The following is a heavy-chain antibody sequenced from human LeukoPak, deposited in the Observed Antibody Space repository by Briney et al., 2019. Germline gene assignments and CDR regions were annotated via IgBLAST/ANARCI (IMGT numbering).Heavy chain of an antibody. J-gene: IGHJ4*02. CDR1: GFTFSSYS. Sequence: GGSLRLSCAASGFTFSSYSMNWVRQAPGKGLEWVSSISSSSYIYYADSVKGRFTISRDNAKNSLYLQMNSLRAEDTAVYYCARGNGRVGATTIDYWGQGTLVTVSS. CDR3: ARGNGRVGATTIDY. V-gene: IGHV3-21*01. CDR2: ISSSSYI. D-gene: IGHD1-26*01.